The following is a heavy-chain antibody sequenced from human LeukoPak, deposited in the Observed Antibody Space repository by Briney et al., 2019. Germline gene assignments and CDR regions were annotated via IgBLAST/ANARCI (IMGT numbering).Heavy chain of an antibody. CDR1: GGSISSYY. CDR2: IYYSGST. V-gene: IGHV4-59*01. J-gene: IGHJ5*02. CDR3: ARDRASNWFDP. Sequence: SETLSLTCTVSGGSISSYYWSWIRQPPGKGLEWIGYIYYSGSTNYNPSLKSRVTISVDTSKNQFSLKLSSVTAADTAVYYCARDRASNWFDPWGQGTLVTVSS.